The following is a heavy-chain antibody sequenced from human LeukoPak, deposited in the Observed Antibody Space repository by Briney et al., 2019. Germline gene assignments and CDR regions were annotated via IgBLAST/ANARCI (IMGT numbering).Heavy chain of an antibody. CDR3: AREATTSGSYYNGPSDYGMDV. CDR2: ISAYNGNT. V-gene: IGHV1-18*01. Sequence: ASVKVSCKASGYTFTSYGISWVRQAPGQGLKWMGWISAYNGNTNYAQKLQGRVTMTTDTSTSTAYMELRSLRSDDTAVYYCAREATTSGSYYNGPSDYGMDVWGQGTTVTASS. CDR1: GYTFTSYG. J-gene: IGHJ6*02. D-gene: IGHD3-10*01.